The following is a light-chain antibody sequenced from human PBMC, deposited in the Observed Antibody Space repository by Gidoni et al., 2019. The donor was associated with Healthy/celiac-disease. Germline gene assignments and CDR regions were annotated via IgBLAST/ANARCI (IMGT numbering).Light chain of an antibody. CDR2: WAS. Sequence: GSLGERATINCKSSQSVLYSSNNKNYLAWYQQKPGQPPKLLIYWASTRESGVPDRFSGSGSGTDFTLTISSLQAEDVAVYYCQQYYSTPLTFGGGTKVEIK. J-gene: IGKJ4*01. V-gene: IGKV4-1*01. CDR3: QQYYSTPLT. CDR1: QSVLYSSNNKNY.